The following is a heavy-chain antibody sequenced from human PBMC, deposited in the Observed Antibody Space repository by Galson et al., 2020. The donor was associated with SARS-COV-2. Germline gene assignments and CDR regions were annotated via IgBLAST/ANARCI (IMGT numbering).Heavy chain of an antibody. Sequence: AGGSLRLSCAASGFTFSDYYMSWIRQAPGKGLEWLSNMSGSRSYTSYADSVKGRFTISRDNSKNSLYLQMNDLRAEDTALYFCARSWRECSGGICYGAEYFQHWGQGALVTVSS. CDR1: GFTFSDYY. CDR2: MSGSRSYT. V-gene: IGHV3-11*06. CDR3: ARSWRECSGGICYGAEYFQH. D-gene: IGHD2-15*01. J-gene: IGHJ1*01.